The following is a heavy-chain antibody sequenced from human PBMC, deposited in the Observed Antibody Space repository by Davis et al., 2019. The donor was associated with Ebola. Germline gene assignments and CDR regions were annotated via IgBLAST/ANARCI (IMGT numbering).Heavy chain of an antibody. CDR3: ARGGGLL. Sequence: GGSLRLSCAASRFTFSSYSMNWVRQAPGKGLEWVANIKQDGSEKYYVDSVKGRFTISRDNAKNSLYLQMNSLRAEDTAVYYCARGGGLLWGQGTMVTVSS. J-gene: IGHJ3*01. CDR2: IKQDGSEK. D-gene: IGHD2-15*01. CDR1: RFTFSSYS. V-gene: IGHV3-7*01.